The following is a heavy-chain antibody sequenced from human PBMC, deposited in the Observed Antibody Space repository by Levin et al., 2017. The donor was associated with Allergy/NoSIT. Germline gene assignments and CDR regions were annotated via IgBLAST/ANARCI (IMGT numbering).Heavy chain of an antibody. D-gene: IGHD3-3*01. J-gene: IGHJ6*02. CDR1: GFTISSSY. Sequence: GESLKISCAASGFTISSSYMSWVRQAPGKGLEWVSVIYSGGSTYYTDSVKGRFTISRDNSKNTLYLQMNSLRAEDTAVYYCARKFWSGYYPNYFGMDVWGQGTTVTVSS. CDR2: IYSGGST. CDR3: ARKFWSGYYPNYFGMDV. V-gene: IGHV3-53*01.